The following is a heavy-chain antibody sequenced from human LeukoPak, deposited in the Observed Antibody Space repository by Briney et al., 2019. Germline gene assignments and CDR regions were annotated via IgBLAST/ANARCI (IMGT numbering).Heavy chain of an antibody. CDR1: GFTFSSYA. CDR3: ATTIVVVPAAIITDAFDI. D-gene: IGHD2-2*02. J-gene: IGHJ3*02. Sequence: GGSLRLSCAASGFTFSSYAMHWVRQAPGKGLEWVAVISYDGSNKYYADSVKGRFTISRDNSKNTLYLQMNSLRAEDTAVYYCATTIVVVPAAIITDAFDIWGQGTMVTVSS. V-gene: IGHV3-30-3*01. CDR2: ISYDGSNK.